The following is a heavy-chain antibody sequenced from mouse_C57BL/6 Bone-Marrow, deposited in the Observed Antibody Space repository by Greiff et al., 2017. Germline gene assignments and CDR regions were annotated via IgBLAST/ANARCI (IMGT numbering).Heavy chain of an antibody. CDR2: IYPRSGNT. J-gene: IGHJ4*01. Sequence: QVQLQQSGAELARPGASVKLSCKASGYTFTSYGISWVKQRTGQGLEWIGEIYPRSGNTYYNEKFKGKATLTADKSSSTAYMELRSLTSEYSAVYFCARAEYDYDRYYYAMDYWGQGTSLTVSS. V-gene: IGHV1-81*01. CDR1: GYTFTSYG. CDR3: ARAEYDYDRYYYAMDY. D-gene: IGHD2-4*01.